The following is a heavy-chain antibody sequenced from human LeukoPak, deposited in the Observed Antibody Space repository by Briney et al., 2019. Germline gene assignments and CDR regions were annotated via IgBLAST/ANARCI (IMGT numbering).Heavy chain of an antibody. Sequence: GGSLRLSCAASGFTFSSYSMNWVRQAPGKGLEWVSSISSSSSYIYYADSVKGRFTISRDNAKNSLYLQMNSLRAEDTAVYYCARGYFDWPEYYFDYWGQGTRVTVSS. V-gene: IGHV3-21*01. J-gene: IGHJ4*02. D-gene: IGHD3-9*01. CDR3: ARGYFDWPEYYFDY. CDR2: ISSSSSYI. CDR1: GFTFSSYS.